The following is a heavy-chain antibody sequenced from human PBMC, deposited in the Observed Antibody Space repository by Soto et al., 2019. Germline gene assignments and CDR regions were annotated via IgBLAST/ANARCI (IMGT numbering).Heavy chain of an antibody. CDR3: ARKPDVATAKVGGGYVFDV. Sequence: QVQLQESGPGLVKPSGTLSLTCAASSGSIFTTNWWSWVRQSPGRGLQWIGDIYHSGSPKYNPSLKSRVIISIDKSKYRFFLNLTSVTAADTAVYYCARKPDVATAKVGGGYVFDVWGQGTMVTVSS. D-gene: IGHD3-16*01. J-gene: IGHJ3*01. CDR1: SGSIFTTNW. V-gene: IGHV4-4*02. CDR2: IYHSGSP.